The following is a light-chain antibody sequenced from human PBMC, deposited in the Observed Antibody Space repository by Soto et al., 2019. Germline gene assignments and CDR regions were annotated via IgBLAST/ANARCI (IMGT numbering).Light chain of an antibody. V-gene: IGLV1-44*01. CDR2: GND. J-gene: IGLJ2*01. Sequence: QSVLTQPPSASGTPGQRVTISCSGSSSNIGGNIVNWYQQLPGTAPKLLIFGNDQRPSWVPDRLSGSKSGTSASPAIIGLQSEDEANYYCAAWDDSLNGVVFGGGTKVTVL. CDR1: SSNIGGNI. CDR3: AAWDDSLNGVV.